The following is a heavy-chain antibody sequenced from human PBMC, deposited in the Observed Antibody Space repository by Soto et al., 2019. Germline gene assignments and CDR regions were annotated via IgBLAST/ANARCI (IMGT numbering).Heavy chain of an antibody. Sequence: PGGSLRLSCAASGFTFSDNYMSWILQALGKGLEWVSHISSSGSTIYYADSVKGRFTISRDNAKNSLYLQMNSLRAEDTAVYYCARDARYCSGGSCFGINWGQGTLVTVSS. CDR2: ISSSGSTI. CDR1: GFTFSDNY. D-gene: IGHD2-15*01. J-gene: IGHJ4*02. CDR3: ARDARYCSGGSCFGIN. V-gene: IGHV3-11*01.